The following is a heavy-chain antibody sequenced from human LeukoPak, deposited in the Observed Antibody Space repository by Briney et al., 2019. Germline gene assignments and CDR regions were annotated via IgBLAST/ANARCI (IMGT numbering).Heavy chain of an antibody. CDR3: AREGGSYYYYYGMDV. CDR2: ISSSGSTI. CDR1: GFTFSDYY. Sequence: GGSLRLSCAASGFTFSDYYMSWIRQAPGKGLEWVSYISSSGSTIYYADSVKGQFTISRDNAKNSLYPQMNSLRAEDTAVYYCAREGGSYYYYYGMDVWGQGTTVTVSS. J-gene: IGHJ6*02. D-gene: IGHD1-26*01. V-gene: IGHV3-11*01.